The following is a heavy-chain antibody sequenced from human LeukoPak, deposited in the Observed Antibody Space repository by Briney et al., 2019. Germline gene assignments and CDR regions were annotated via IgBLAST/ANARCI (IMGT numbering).Heavy chain of an antibody. J-gene: IGHJ5*02. V-gene: IGHV1-2*02. Sequence: ASVKVSCKASGYTFTSHGISWVRQAPGQGLEWMGWINPNSGGTHYAPKFQGRVTMTRDTSFTTAYVELTRLTSDDTAVYYCARQDRVSPTFPNNWFDPWGQGTLVTVSS. CDR2: INPNSGGT. CDR3: ARQDRVSPTFPNNWFDP. D-gene: IGHD2-8*01. CDR1: GYTFTSHG.